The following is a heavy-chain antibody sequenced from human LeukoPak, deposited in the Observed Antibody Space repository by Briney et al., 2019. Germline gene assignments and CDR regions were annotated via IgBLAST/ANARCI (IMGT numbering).Heavy chain of an antibody. CDR3: ARDRDWYSFDS. CDR2: IKQDGSEE. Sequence: GGSLRLSCTASGSTFSSYWMDWVRQAPGKGLEWVANIKQDGSEEYYVDSVKGRFTISRDNAKNSLYLQMNSLRAEDTAVYYCARDRDWYSFDSWGQGTLVTVSS. J-gene: IGHJ4*02. V-gene: IGHV3-7*03. D-gene: IGHD6-19*01. CDR1: GSTFSSYW.